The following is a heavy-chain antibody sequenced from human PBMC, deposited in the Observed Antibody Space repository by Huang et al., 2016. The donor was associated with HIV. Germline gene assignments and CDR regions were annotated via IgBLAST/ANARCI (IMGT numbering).Heavy chain of an antibody. CDR2: RNCDNGDT. V-gene: IGHV1-3*01. CDR3: ARDPLDIRRHFDF. J-gene: IGHJ4*02. CDR1: GYTFSSHA. Sequence: QVQLVQSGAEVKKPGTSVKVSCKTSGYTFSSHALHWLRQAPGQRPEWMGWRNCDNGDTKYSQKSQCRVTITSDTSANIGYMELNSLLSEDTAVYYCARDPLDIRRHFDFWGQGSLVTVSS. D-gene: IGHD3-3*01.